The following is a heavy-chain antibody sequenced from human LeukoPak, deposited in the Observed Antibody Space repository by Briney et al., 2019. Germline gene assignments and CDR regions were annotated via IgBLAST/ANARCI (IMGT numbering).Heavy chain of an antibody. D-gene: IGHD4-23*01. CDR2: IYYSGST. CDR1: GGSISSSSYY. CDR3: ARWYPLDY. J-gene: IGHJ4*02. Sequence: SETLSPTCTVSGGSISSSSYYWGWIRQPPGKGLEWIGSIYYSGSTYYNPSLKSRVTISVDTSKNQFSLKLSSVTAADTAVYYCARWYPLDYWGQGTLVTVSS. V-gene: IGHV4-39*01.